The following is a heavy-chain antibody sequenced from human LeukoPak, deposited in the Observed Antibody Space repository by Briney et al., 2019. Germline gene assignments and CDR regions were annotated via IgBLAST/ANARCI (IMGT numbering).Heavy chain of an antibody. D-gene: IGHD7-27*01. Sequence: GGSLRLSCAPSGFTFTSYSMNWVRQAPGKGLEWVSSISSRSTYIYYADSVKGRFTISRDNAKNSLYLQMNSLRVEDTSLYFCARETWGTADYWGQGIMVIVSS. CDR1: GFTFTSYS. V-gene: IGHV3-21*01. CDR3: ARETWGTADY. J-gene: IGHJ4*02. CDR2: ISSRSTYI.